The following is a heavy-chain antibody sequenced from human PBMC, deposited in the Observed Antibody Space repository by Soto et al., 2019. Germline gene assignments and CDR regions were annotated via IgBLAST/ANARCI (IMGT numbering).Heavy chain of an antibody. Sequence: QVQLVQSGAEVKKPGASVKVSCKASGYTFASYGISWVRQAPGQGLEWMGWLSAYNGNTNYAQKLQGRVTMTTDTSTSTAYIELRSLRSDDTAVYYCATASLSAYWFDPWGQGTLVTVSS. CDR2: LSAYNGNT. D-gene: IGHD3-3*02. CDR3: ATASLSAYWFDP. CDR1: GYTFASYG. V-gene: IGHV1-18*01. J-gene: IGHJ5*02.